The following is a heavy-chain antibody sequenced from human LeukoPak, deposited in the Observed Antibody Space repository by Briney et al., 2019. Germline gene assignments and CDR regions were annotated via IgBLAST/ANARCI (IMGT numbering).Heavy chain of an antibody. Sequence: GGSLRLSCAASGFTFSSYWMSWVRQAPGKGLEWVANIKQDGSEKYYVDSVKGRFTISRDNAKNSLYLQMNSLRAEDTAVYYCARDLTVTMVRGVITSNWFDPWGQGTLVTVSS. J-gene: IGHJ5*02. CDR2: IKQDGSEK. CDR3: ARDLTVTMVRGVITSNWFDP. V-gene: IGHV3-7*01. CDR1: GFTFSSYW. D-gene: IGHD3-10*01.